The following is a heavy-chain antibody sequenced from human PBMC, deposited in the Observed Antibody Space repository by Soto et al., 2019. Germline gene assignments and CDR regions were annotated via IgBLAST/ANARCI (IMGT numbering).Heavy chain of an antibody. CDR1: GGSISSGGYY. V-gene: IGHV4-31*03. CDR3: ARVPGYYGSGSYSHYYYGMDV. D-gene: IGHD3-10*01. Sequence: PSETLSLTCTVSGGSISSGGYYWNWIRQHPGKGLEWIGYIYYSGSTYYNPSLKSRVTISVDTSKNQFSLKLSSVTAADTAVYYCARVPGYYGSGSYSHYYYGMDVWGQGTTVTVSS. J-gene: IGHJ6*02. CDR2: IYYSGST.